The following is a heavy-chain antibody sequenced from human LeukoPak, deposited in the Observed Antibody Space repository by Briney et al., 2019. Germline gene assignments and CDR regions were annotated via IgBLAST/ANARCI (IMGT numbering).Heavy chain of an antibody. V-gene: IGHV3-30*03. CDR1: GFTFSSYS. D-gene: IGHD5-18*01. J-gene: IGHJ4*02. Sequence: PGGSLGLSCAASGFTFSSYSMNWVRQAPGKGLEWVAVISYDGSNKYYADSVKGRFTISRDNSKNTLYLQMNSLRAEDTAVYYCARVGGYPYFDYWGQGTLVTVSS. CDR3: ARVGGYPYFDY. CDR2: ISYDGSNK.